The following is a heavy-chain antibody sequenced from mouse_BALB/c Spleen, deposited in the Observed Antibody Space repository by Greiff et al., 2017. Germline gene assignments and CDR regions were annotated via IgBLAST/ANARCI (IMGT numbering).Heavy chain of an antibody. J-gene: IGHJ3*01. CDR3: ARHPYGSSPWFAY. CDR2: ISNGGGST. CDR1: GFTFSSYT. V-gene: IGHV5-12-2*01. D-gene: IGHD1-1*01. Sequence: EVQLVESGGGLVQPGGSLKLSCAASGFTFSSYTMSWVRQTPEKRLEWVAYISNGGGSTYYPDTVKGRFTISRDNAKNTLYLQMSSLKSEDTAMYYCARHPYGSSPWFAYWGQGTLVTVSA.